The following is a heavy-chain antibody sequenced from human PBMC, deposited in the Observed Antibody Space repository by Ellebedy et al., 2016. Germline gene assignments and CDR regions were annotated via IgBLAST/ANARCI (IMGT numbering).Heavy chain of an antibody. CDR2: ISGDGRTT. CDR3: TRVLDGNYGRTDY. D-gene: IGHD1-7*01. V-gene: IGHV3-74*01. Sequence: GESLKISCAASGFTFSSYWMHWVRQVPGKGLVWVSRISGDGRTTNYADSVKGRFIISRYNAKNTLYLQMNSLRGEDTAVYFCTRVLDGNYGRTDYWGQGTLVTVSS. CDR1: GFTFSSYW. J-gene: IGHJ4*02.